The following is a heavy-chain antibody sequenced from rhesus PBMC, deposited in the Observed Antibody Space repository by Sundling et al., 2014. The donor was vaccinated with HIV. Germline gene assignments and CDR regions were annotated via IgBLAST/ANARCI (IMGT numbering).Heavy chain of an antibody. Sequence: QVQLQESGPGLVKPSETLSLTCAVSGGSISDNYYWNWIRQPPGKGLEWIGYIYGISTNTNYNPSLKSRVTISKDTSKNQFSLKLTSVTAADTAVYYCAKDSDGWSGFDCWGQGVLVTVSS. CDR3: AKDSDGWSGFDC. CDR1: GGSISDNYY. J-gene: IGHJ4*01. D-gene: IGHD6-37*01. V-gene: IGHV4S10*01. CDR2: IYGISTNT.